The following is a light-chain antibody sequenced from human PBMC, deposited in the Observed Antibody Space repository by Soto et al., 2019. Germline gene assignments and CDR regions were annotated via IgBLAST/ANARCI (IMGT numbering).Light chain of an antibody. J-gene: IGLJ1*01. CDR2: EVS. Sequence: QSVLTQPAPVSGSPGQSITISCTGTSSDVGSYNLVSWYQQHPGKAPKLMIYEVSKRPSGVSNRFSGSKSGNTASLTISGLQAEDEADYYCCSYAGSSTYVFGTGDQGHRP. CDR1: SSDVGSYNL. CDR3: CSYAGSSTYV. V-gene: IGLV2-23*02.